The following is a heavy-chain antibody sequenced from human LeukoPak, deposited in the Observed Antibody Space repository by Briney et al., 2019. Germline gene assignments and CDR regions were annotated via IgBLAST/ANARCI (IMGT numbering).Heavy chain of an antibody. D-gene: IGHD1-26*01. Sequence: ASVKVSCKASGYTFTGYYMHWVRQAPGQGLEWMGWINPNSGGTNYAQKFQGWVTMTRDTSISTAYMELSRLRFDDTAMYYCARGTGSYGMDSDYWGQGTLVTVSS. CDR2: INPNSGGT. CDR3: ARGTGSYGMDSDY. J-gene: IGHJ4*02. V-gene: IGHV1-2*04. CDR1: GYTFTGYY.